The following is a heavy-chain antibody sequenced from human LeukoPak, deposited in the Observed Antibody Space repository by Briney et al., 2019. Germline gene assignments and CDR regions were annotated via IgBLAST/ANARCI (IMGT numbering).Heavy chain of an antibody. D-gene: IGHD2-15*01. Sequence: GGSLRLSCAASGFTFSSYAMRWVRQAPGKGLEWVSTISGSGGGTYYADSVKGRFTISRDNSKNTLYLQMNSLRAEDTAVFYCAKAKVVVAAAGLYFDSWGQGTLVTVSS. J-gene: IGHJ4*02. CDR3: AKAKVVVAAAGLYFDS. CDR2: ISGSGGGT. V-gene: IGHV3-23*01. CDR1: GFTFSSYA.